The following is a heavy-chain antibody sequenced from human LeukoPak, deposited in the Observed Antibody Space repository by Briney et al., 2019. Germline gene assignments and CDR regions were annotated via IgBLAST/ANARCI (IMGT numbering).Heavy chain of an antibody. J-gene: IGHJ5*02. CDR2: IYYSGST. V-gene: IGHV4-59*01. D-gene: IGHD6-19*01. CDR3: ARDLGSSGWYQSWFDP. Sequence: SETLSLTCAVYGGSFSGYYWSWIRQPPGKGLEWIGYIYYSGSTNYNPSLKSRVTISVDTSKNQFSLKLSSVTAADTAVYYCARDLGSSGWYQSWFDPWGQGTLVTVSS. CDR1: GGSFSGYY.